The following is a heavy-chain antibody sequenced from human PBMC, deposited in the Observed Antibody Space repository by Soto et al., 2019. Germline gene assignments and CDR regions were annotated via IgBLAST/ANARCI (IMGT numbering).Heavy chain of an antibody. J-gene: IGHJ5*02. CDR3: AREGNNNVFDP. D-gene: IGHD1-1*01. Sequence: GGALRLSCAASGFTVSGNYMSWVRQAPGKGLEWVSVIYSGGSTYYADSVKGRFTISRDNSKNTLYLQMNSLRAEDTAVYYCAREGNNNVFDPWGQGTLVTVSS. CDR1: GFTVSGNY. V-gene: IGHV3-53*01. CDR2: IYSGGST.